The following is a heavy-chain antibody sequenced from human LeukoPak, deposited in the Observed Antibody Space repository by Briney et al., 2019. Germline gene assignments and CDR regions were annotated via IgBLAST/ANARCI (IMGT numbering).Heavy chain of an antibody. Sequence: PGGSLRLSCAASGCSFSTYWMSWVRQAPGKGLEWVANIKQDGSEKYYVDSVKGRFTISRDNAKNSLYLQMNSLRAEDTAVYYCARHHSSSWYGSWLYWGQGTLVTVSS. J-gene: IGHJ4*02. CDR3: ARHHSSSWYGSWLY. CDR1: GCSFSTYW. CDR2: IKQDGSEK. D-gene: IGHD6-13*01. V-gene: IGHV3-7*04.